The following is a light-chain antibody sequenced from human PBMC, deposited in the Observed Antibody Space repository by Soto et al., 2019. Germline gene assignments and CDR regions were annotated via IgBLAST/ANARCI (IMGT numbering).Light chain of an antibody. Sequence: DIVMTQSPLSLPVTPGEPASISCRSSQSLLHSNGYNYLDWYLQKPGKAPKLLIYKASSFESGVPSRFSGSRSGTEFTLTISSLQPDDYATYYCQQYNSYSPLTFGGGTKVDIK. V-gene: IGKV2-28*01. CDR1: QSLLHSNGYNY. CDR2: KAS. J-gene: IGKJ4*01. CDR3: QQYNSYSPLT.